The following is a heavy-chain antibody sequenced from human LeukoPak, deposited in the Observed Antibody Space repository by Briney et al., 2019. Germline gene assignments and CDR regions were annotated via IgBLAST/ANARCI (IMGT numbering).Heavy chain of an antibody. CDR3: ATVNRYYPDVMRYFDY. CDR2: ISAYNGNT. V-gene: IGHV1-18*01. D-gene: IGHD2-2*01. CDR1: GYTFTSYG. Sequence: ASVKVSCKASGYTFTSYGISWVRQAPGQGLEWMGWISAYNGNTNYAQKLQGRVTMTKDTSTHTAHMELSRLRSEDTAVYYCATVNRYYPDVMRYFDYWGQGTLVTVSS. J-gene: IGHJ4*02.